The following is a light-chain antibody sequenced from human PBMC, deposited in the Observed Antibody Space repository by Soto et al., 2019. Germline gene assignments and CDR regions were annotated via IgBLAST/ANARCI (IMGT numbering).Light chain of an antibody. V-gene: IGKV1-39*01. CDR1: QSISSY. Sequence: DIQMTQSPSSLSASVGDRVTITCRARQSISSYLNWYQQKPGKAPKVLIYAASSLQSGVPSRFSGSGSETDFTLTISSLQPEDFATYSCQQSYSTTWTFGQGTKVDI. CDR3: QQSYSTTWT. J-gene: IGKJ1*01. CDR2: AAS.